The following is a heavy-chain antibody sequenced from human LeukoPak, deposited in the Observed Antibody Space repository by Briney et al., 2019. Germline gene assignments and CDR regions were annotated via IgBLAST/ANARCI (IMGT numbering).Heavy chain of an antibody. D-gene: IGHD3-3*01. CDR3: ARDILLFGVVMSHDAFDI. CDR2: INHSGST. J-gene: IGHJ3*02. CDR1: GGSFSGYY. Sequence: PSETLSLTCAVYGGSFSGYYWSWIRQPPGKGLEWIGEINHSGSTNYNPSLKSRVTISVDTSKNQFSLKLSSVTAADTAVYYCARDILLFGVVMSHDAFDIWGQGTMVTVSS. V-gene: IGHV4-34*01.